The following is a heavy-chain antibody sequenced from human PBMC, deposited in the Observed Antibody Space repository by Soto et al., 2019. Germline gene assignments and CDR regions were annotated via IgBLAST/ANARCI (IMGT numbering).Heavy chain of an antibody. CDR1: GYTFTSYG. J-gene: IGHJ2*01. D-gene: IGHD6-19*01. CDR3: ARTPMGDSSGWYNWYFDL. CDR2: ISAYNGNT. V-gene: IGHV1-18*01. Sequence: QVQLVQSGAELKKPGASVKVSCKASGYTFTSYGISWVRQAPGQGLEWMGWISAYNGNTNYAQKLQGRVTMTTDTSTSTDYMELRSLRSDDTAVYYCARTPMGDSSGWYNWYFDLWGRGTLVTVSS.